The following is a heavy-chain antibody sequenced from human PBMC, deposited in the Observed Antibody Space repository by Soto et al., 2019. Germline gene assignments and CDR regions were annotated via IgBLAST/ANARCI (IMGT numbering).Heavy chain of an antibody. Sequence: GGSLRLSCAASGFSFDDYAMHWVRQAPGKGLEGVSGLSSSSGSMGYADSVRGRFTFSRDNAEKSLYLLMNSLRPEDSALYYCARASETGSDSSGRYSYDHYVMDVWGQGTTVTVSS. CDR3: ARASETGSDSSGRYSYDHYVMDV. D-gene: IGHD3-10*01. CDR1: GFSFDDYA. V-gene: IGHV3-9*01. CDR2: LSSSSGSM. J-gene: IGHJ6*02.